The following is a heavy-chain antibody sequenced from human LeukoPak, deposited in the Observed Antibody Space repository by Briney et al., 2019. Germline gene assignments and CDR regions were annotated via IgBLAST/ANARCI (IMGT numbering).Heavy chain of an antibody. Sequence: ASVKVSCKASGYTFTGYYMHWVRQAPGQGLEWMGWINPNSGGTNYAQKFQGRVTMTRDTSISTAYMKLSRLRSDDTAVYYCARDSPYSSSWYSNPRYYFDYWGQGTLVTVSS. D-gene: IGHD6-13*01. CDR1: GYTFTGYY. CDR2: INPNSGGT. CDR3: ARDSPYSSSWYSNPRYYFDY. J-gene: IGHJ4*02. V-gene: IGHV1-2*02.